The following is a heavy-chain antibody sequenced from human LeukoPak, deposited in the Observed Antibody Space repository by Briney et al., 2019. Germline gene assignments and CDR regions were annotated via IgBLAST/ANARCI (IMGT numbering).Heavy chain of an antibody. D-gene: IGHD3-9*01. J-gene: IGHJ4*02. CDR1: GGSISSYY. V-gene: IGHV4-39*01. Sequence: SETLSLTCSVSGGSISSYYWSWIRQPPGKGLEWIGSIYYSGSTYYNPSLKSRVTISVDTSKNQFSLKLSSVTAADTAVYYCAREGLLRYFDWLAPDYFDYWGQGTLVTVSS. CDR2: IYYSGST. CDR3: AREGLLRYFDWLAPDYFDY.